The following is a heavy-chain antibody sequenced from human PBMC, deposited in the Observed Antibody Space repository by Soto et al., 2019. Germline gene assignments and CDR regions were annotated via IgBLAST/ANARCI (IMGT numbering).Heavy chain of an antibody. CDR2: IYASGTT. Sequence: QVRLQESGPGLVKPSETLSLTCTVSGASISNYYWSWIRQPAGKGLECLGRIYASGTTPYNPSLRSRVTMSVDTSKNQFSLNLNSVTAADTAVYYCAREIRSELGTVEYCGQGTLVTVSS. D-gene: IGHD1-1*01. J-gene: IGHJ4*02. V-gene: IGHV4-4*07. CDR1: GASISNYY. CDR3: AREIRSELGTVEY.